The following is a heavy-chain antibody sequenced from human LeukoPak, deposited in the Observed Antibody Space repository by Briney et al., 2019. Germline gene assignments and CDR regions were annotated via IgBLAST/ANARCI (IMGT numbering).Heavy chain of an antibody. Sequence: SETLSLTCTVSGGSISSYYWSWIRQPPGKGLEWIGYIYTSGSTNYNPSLKSRVTISVDTSKNQFSLKLSSVTAADTAVYYCARLAFIVVVPAAEGWFDPWGQGTLVTVFS. CDR3: ARLAFIVVVPAAEGWFDP. V-gene: IGHV4-4*09. CDR2: IYTSGST. D-gene: IGHD2-2*01. J-gene: IGHJ5*02. CDR1: GGSISSYY.